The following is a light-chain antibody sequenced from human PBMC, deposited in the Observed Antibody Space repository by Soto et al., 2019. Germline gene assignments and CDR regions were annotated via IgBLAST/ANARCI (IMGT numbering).Light chain of an antibody. Sequence: QSALTQPASVSGXPXQSXTXSCTXTSXXVGGYNYVSWYQQHPGKAPKLMIYDVSNRPSGVSNRFSGSKSGNTASLAISGLQAEDEADYFCSSYTSSGTFVVFGGGTKLTVL. J-gene: IGLJ2*01. CDR3: SSYTSSGTFVV. CDR1: SXXVGGYNY. V-gene: IGLV2-14*01. CDR2: DVS.